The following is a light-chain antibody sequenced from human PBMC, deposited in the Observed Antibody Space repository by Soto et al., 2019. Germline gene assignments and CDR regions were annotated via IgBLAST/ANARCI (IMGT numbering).Light chain of an antibody. V-gene: IGLV2-14*01. CDR3: SSYTSSSSHYV. Sequence: QSALTQPASVSESPGRSITIYCTGTSSDVGGYKYVSWYQQHPDKAPKLMLYEVNTRPSGVSHRFSGSKSGNTASLTISGLQAEDEADYYCSSYTSSSSHYVFGTGTKLTVL. J-gene: IGLJ1*01. CDR1: SSDVGGYKY. CDR2: EVN.